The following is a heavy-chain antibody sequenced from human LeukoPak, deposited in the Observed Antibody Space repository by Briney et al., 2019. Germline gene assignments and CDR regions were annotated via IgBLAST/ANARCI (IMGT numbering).Heavy chain of an antibody. CDR3: ARGPGSGPADTVDIVATIPTYYYYGMDV. D-gene: IGHD5-12*01. J-gene: IGHJ6*02. CDR1: GGTFSSYA. Sequence: SVKVSCKASGGTFSSYAISWVRQAPGQGLEWMGGIIPIFGTANYAQKFQGRVTITADESTSTAYMELSSLRSEDTAVYYCARGPGSGPADTVDIVATIPTYYYYGMDVWGQGTTVTVSS. V-gene: IGHV1-69*13. CDR2: IIPIFGTA.